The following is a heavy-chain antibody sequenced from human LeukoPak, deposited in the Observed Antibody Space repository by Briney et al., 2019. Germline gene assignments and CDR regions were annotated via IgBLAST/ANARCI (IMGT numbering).Heavy chain of an antibody. Sequence: ASLKVPCQASGYGFTDYYVNWIRQAPGHRLEWMGWINPSSGATIYAQKFQGRVTMTRDTFTTTAYMEINSLVSDDTAVYYCARGWQINSSGGFVDPWGQGTLVTVSS. CDR3: ARGWQINSSGGFVDP. CDR2: INPSSGAT. J-gene: IGHJ5*02. CDR1: GYGFTDYY. D-gene: IGHD6-6*01. V-gene: IGHV1-2*02.